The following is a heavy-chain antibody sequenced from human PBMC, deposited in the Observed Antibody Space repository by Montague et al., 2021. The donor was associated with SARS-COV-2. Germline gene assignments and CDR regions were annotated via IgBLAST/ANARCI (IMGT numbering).Heavy chain of an antibody. CDR3: ARTPTRPLSLDS. D-gene: IGHD6-6*01. J-gene: IGHJ4*02. Sequence: SETLSLTSAVSGGSITGFSWSWVRQPAGEGLEWIGRVTTSGTTNYSPSLRSRVTMSVDTSKNQFSLNLNSVTAADTAIYYCARTPTRPLSLDSWGQGTLVTVSS. V-gene: IGHV4-4*07. CDR2: VTTSGTT. CDR1: GGSITGFS.